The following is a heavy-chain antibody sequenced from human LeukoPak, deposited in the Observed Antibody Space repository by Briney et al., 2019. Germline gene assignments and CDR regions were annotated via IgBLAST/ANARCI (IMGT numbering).Heavy chain of an antibody. CDR3: ARDQGDAGNRIRRDGHYMDV. CDR2: VSYDGGSK. V-gene: IGHV3-30*01. CDR1: GFSFSIYA. J-gene: IGHJ6*03. Sequence: GGSLRLSCAASGFSFSIYAIHWVRQAPGGGLEWVAVVSYDGGSKFYADFVKGRFITSRDNSKNMLYLQMNSLRPEDTAVYFCARDQGDAGNRIRRDGHYMDVWGKGTTVTVSS. D-gene: IGHD1-1*01.